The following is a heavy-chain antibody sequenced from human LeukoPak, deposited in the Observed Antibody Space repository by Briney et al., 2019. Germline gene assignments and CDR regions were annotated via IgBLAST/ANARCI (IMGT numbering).Heavy chain of an antibody. J-gene: IGHJ4*02. V-gene: IGHV3-7*01. CDR2: ISQDGSAR. CDR1: EFTFSRFW. CDR3: AREGYSSSAATY. D-gene: IGHD4-11*01. Sequence: PGGSLRLSCVASEFTFSRFWMSWVRQALGKGLEWVAHISQDGSARYYVDSVKGRFTISRDNAQDSVFLQMNSLIAEDTAVYFCAREGYSSSAATYWGQGTLVAVSS.